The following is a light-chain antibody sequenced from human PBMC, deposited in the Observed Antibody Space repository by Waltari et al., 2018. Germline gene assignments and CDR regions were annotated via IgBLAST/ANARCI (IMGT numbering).Light chain of an antibody. CDR2: EVS. Sequence: QPALPHPPSGSGSPGQSITIPCTGTSSDVGGYNYAPWYQQHPGKAPKLMIYEVSNRPSGVSNRFSGSKSGNTASLTISGLQAEDEADYYCSSYTSSSTLVFGTGTKVTVL. V-gene: IGLV2-14*01. CDR1: SSDVGGYNY. CDR3: SSYTSSSTLV. J-gene: IGLJ1*01.